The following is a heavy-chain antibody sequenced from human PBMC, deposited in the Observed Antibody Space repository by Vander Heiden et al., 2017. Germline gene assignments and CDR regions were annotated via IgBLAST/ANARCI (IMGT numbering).Heavy chain of an antibody. CDR3: ARGSVVVAATPAYGWFDP. CDR1: GGSFIGYY. Sequence: QVQLQQWGPGLLQPSETLSLTRAVDGGSFIGYYWRWIRQPPGKGLEWIGEINHSGSTNYNPSLKSRVTISVDTSKNQFSRKLSAVTAADTAVYYCARGSVVVAATPAYGWFDPWGQGTLVTVSS. CDR2: INHSGST. J-gene: IGHJ5*02. V-gene: IGHV4-34*01. D-gene: IGHD2-15*01.